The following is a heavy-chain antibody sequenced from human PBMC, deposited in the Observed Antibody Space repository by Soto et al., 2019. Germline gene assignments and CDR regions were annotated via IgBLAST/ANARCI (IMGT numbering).Heavy chain of an antibody. CDR2: IDSGGST. CDR3: ARGLWFYYIDV. CDR1: GFTVSSNY. Sequence: EVQLVESGGGLVQPGGSLRLSCAASGFTVSSNYMSWVRQAPGKGLGWVSSIDSGGSTYYADSVKGRFTISRDNSKNTLYLQMNSLRAEDTAVYYCARGLWFYYIDVWGKGTTVTVSS. V-gene: IGHV3-66*01. J-gene: IGHJ6*03. D-gene: IGHD5-18*01.